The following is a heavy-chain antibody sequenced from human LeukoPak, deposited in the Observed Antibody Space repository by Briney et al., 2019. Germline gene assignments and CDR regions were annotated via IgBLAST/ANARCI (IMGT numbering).Heavy chain of an antibody. CDR3: ARDLTIFGVVIMGSDGMDV. CDR2: IYSGSST. V-gene: IGHV3-66*01. D-gene: IGHD3-3*01. J-gene: IGHJ6*02. CDR1: GFTVSSNY. Sequence: GGSLRLSCAASGFTVSSNYMSWVRQAPGKGLEWVSVIYSGSSTYYADSVKGRFTISRDNSKNTLYLQMNSLRAEDTAVYYCARDLTIFGVVIMGSDGMDVWGQGTTVTVSS.